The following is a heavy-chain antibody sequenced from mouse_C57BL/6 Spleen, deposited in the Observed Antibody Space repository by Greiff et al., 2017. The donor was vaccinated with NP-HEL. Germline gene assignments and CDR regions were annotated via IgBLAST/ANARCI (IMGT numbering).Heavy chain of an antibody. D-gene: IGHD1-1*01. J-gene: IGHJ4*01. Sequence: VQLQQSGAELVRPGTSVKVSCKASGYAFTNYLIEWVKQRPGQGLEWIGVINPGSGGTNYNEKFKGKATLTADKSSSTAYMQLSSLTSEDSAVYFCARERTTVVADAMDYWGQGPSVTVSS. CDR3: ARERTTVVADAMDY. V-gene: IGHV1-54*01. CDR2: INPGSGGT. CDR1: GYAFTNYL.